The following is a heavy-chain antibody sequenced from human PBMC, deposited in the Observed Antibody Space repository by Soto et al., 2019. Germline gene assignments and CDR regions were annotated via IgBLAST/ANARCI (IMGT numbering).Heavy chain of an antibody. V-gene: IGHV4-30-4*01. CDR3: AREAPSLGELSSGYYYYGMDV. CDR1: GGSISSGDYY. J-gene: IGHJ6*02. D-gene: IGHD3-16*02. CDR2: IYYSGST. Sequence: SETLSLTCTVSGGSISSGDYYWSWIRQPPGKGLEWIGYIYYSGSTYYNPSLKSRVTISVDTSKNQFSLKLSSVTAADTAVYYCAREAPSLGELSSGYYYYGMDVSGPGTTVTVSS.